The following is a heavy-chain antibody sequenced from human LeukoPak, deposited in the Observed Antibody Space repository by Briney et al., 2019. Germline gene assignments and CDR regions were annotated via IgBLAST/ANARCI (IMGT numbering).Heavy chain of an antibody. CDR1: GFSISSYY. D-gene: IGHD1-26*01. J-gene: IGHJ5*02. Sequence: PSETLSLTCTVSGFSISSYYWSWIRQPAGTGLERIGRIYTSGSTNYNPSFKSRVTMSVDTSKNQFALKLSSVTAADMALYYCARQPSPYSGRLNWCDPWGQGTRVTVSS. CDR3: ARQPSPYSGRLNWCDP. CDR2: IYTSGST. V-gene: IGHV4-4*07.